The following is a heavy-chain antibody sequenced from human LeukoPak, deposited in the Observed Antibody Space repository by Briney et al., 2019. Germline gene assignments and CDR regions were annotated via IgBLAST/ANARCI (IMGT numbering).Heavy chain of an antibody. J-gene: IGHJ4*02. D-gene: IGHD4-23*01. CDR1: GGSFTGYH. CDR2: INHRGHP. V-gene: IGHV4-34*01. CDR3: ARDPTTVVTLPYYFDV. Sequence: PSETLSLTCAVYGGSFTGYHWNWIRQSPQRGLEWIGEINHRGHPHYNPSLESRLTISVDTSKNQFSLTLRSVTAADTAVYYCARDPTTVVTLPYYFDVSGQGTPVTVSS.